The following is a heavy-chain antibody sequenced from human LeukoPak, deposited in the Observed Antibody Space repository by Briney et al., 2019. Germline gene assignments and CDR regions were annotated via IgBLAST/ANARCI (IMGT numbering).Heavy chain of an antibody. V-gene: IGHV5-51*01. D-gene: IGHD3-10*01. Sequence: GESLKISCKGSGYSFTNYWIGWVRQMPGKGLEWMGIMYPGDSDTRYSPSFQGQVTISSDKSISTAYLQWSSLKASDTAMYYCARQEVLGVYKRYFDVWGQGTLVTVSS. CDR1: GYSFTNYW. CDR3: ARQEVLGVYKRYFDV. CDR2: MYPGDSDT. J-gene: IGHJ4*02.